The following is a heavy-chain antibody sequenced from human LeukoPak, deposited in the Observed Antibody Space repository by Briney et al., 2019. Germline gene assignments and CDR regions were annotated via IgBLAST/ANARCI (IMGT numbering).Heavy chain of an antibody. J-gene: IGHJ4*02. CDR3: SRDLGGSYNDY. D-gene: IGHD1-26*01. Sequence: ASVEVSCKASGYTFSTYYMHWVRQAPGQGLEWVGVINPSGATTTYAQKSQGRVTMTRDTSTSTVYMELSSLRIEDTAMYYCSRDLGGSYNDYWGQGTMVTVSS. CDR2: INPSGATT. V-gene: IGHV1-46*01. CDR1: GYTFSTYY.